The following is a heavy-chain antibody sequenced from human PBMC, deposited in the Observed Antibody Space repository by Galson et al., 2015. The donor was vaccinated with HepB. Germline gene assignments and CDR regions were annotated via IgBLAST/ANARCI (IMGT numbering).Heavy chain of an antibody. CDR3: ARGRREPYGGNSGRNWYFDL. Sequence: TLSLTCAVYGGSFGGYYWSWIRQPPGKGLEWIGEINHSGSTNYNPSLKSRVTISVDTSKNQFSLKLSSVTAADTAVYYCARGRREPYGGNSGRNWYFDLWGRGTLVTVSS. D-gene: IGHD4-23*01. J-gene: IGHJ2*01. CDR2: INHSGST. V-gene: IGHV4-34*01. CDR1: GGSFGGYY.